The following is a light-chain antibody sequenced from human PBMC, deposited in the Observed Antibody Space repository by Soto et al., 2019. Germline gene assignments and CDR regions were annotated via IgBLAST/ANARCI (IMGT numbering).Light chain of an antibody. V-gene: IGKV1-5*03. CDR3: QHSNSYSET. Sequence: DIQMTQSPSTLSAAVGHRVTITGRASQTISSWLAWYQQKPGKAPKLLIYKASTLKSGVPSRFSGSGSGTEFTLTISSLQPDDFATYYCQHSNSYSETFGTGTKVDIK. CDR2: KAS. J-gene: IGKJ1*01. CDR1: QTISSW.